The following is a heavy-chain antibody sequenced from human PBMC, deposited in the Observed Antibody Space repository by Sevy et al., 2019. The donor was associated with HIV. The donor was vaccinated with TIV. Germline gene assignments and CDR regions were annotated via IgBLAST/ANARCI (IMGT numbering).Heavy chain of an antibody. CDR3: ARDRGFSSTSEYGMDV. J-gene: IGHJ6*02. CDR1: GGTFSKYA. Sequence: ASVKVSCKASGGTFSKYAITWVRQAPGQGLEWMGGIIPIFGTANYAQKFQGRVTITADESTSTASMELSSLRSEDTAVYYCARDRGFSSTSEYGMDVWGQGTTVTVSS. V-gene: IGHV1-69*13. CDR2: IIPIFGTA. D-gene: IGHD2-2*01.